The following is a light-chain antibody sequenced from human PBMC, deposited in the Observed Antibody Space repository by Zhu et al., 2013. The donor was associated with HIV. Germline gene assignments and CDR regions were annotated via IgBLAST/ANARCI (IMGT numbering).Light chain of an antibody. Sequence: DIQMTQSPSSLSASVGDRVTITCQASQDISNYLNWYQQKPGKAPKLLIYDASNLETGVPSRFSGSGSGTDFTFTISSLQPEDIATYYCQQYDNLPYTFGQGDQ. CDR1: QDISNY. CDR2: DAS. CDR3: QQYDNLPYT. V-gene: IGKV1-33*01. J-gene: IGKJ2*01.